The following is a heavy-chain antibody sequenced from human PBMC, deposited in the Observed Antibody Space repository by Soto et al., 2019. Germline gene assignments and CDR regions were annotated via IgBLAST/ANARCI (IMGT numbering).Heavy chain of an antibody. Sequence: ETLSLTCAVYGGSFSDYSWNWIRQPPGKGLEWIGYISYSGSTNYNPSLKSRVTISVDTSKNRFSLKLSSVTAADTAVYYCARAGYSNSADVWGQGTTVTVSS. CDR1: GGSFSDYS. V-gene: IGHV4-59*01. D-gene: IGHD6-6*01. CDR3: ARAGYSNSADV. CDR2: ISYSGST. J-gene: IGHJ6*02.